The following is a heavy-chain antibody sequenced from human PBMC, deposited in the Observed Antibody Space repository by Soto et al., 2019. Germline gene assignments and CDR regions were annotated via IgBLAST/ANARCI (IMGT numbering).Heavy chain of an antibody. CDR3: ARGGADFDLFYYFDY. J-gene: IGHJ4*02. CDR1: GFTFSTYA. CDR2: ILYDGENR. D-gene: IGHD3-9*01. V-gene: IGHV3-30*04. Sequence: GVSLRLSCAASGFTFSTYAMHWVRQAPGKGREWMAFILYDGENRYYAGSVKGRFTISRDTSKVYLQMNSLRTEDTAVYYCARGGADFDLFYYFDYWGQGSLVTVSS.